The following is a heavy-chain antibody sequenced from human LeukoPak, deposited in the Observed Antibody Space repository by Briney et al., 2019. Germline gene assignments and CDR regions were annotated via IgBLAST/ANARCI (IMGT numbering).Heavy chain of an antibody. J-gene: IGHJ3*02. D-gene: IGHD6-13*01. V-gene: IGHV3-21*01. CDR1: GFSFSTYS. CDR2: ISSSSSYI. Sequence: GGSLRLSCAASGFSFSTYSMSWVRQAPGKGLEWVSSISSSSSYIYYADSVKGRFTISSDNAKNSLYLQMNSLRAEDTAVYYCARDAFYSYDSSNWYPGAFDIWGQGTMVTVSS. CDR3: ARDAFYSYDSSNWYPGAFDI.